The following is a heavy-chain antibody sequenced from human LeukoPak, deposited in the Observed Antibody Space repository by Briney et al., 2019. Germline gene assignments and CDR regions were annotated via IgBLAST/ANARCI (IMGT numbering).Heavy chain of an antibody. D-gene: IGHD5-24*01. Sequence: GGSLRLSCVASGFTFRIYGMNWVRQAPGKGPEWVSYISHTSDSILYADSVKGRFTMSRDNAKKSLYLQMNSLRAEDSAVYYCARATRNGYDYWGQGALVTVSS. J-gene: IGHJ4*02. CDR2: ISHTSDSI. CDR3: ARATRNGYDY. V-gene: IGHV3-48*01. CDR1: GFTFRIYG.